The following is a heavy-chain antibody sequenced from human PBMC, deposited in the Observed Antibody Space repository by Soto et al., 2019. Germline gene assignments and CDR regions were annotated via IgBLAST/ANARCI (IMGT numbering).Heavy chain of an antibody. CDR1: GFTFSSSL. CDR2: ISSSGSTI. Sequence: GGSLRLSCAASGFTFSSSLMHWVRQAPGKGLVWVSRISSSGSTIYYADSVKGRFTISRDNAKNSLYLQMNSLRAEDTAVYYCARDLQKVNFCSGGSCYRYYYYYMDVWGKGTTVTVSS. D-gene: IGHD2-15*01. J-gene: IGHJ6*03. V-gene: IGHV3-11*01. CDR3: ARDLQKVNFCSGGSCYRYYYYYMDV.